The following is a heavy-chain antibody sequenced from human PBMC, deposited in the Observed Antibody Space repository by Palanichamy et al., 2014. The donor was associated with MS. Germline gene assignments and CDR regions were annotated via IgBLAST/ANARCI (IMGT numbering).Heavy chain of an antibody. V-gene: IGHV4-39*01. D-gene: IGHD6-19*01. CDR1: GGSIRSSSHY. Sequence: QLQLQESGPGLLKPSETLSLTCTVSGGSIRSSSHYWGWIRQPPGKGPEWIGNIFHSGSGYNNPSLQSRLTISIDMSQNQFSLKLNAVTAADTAVYYCGRLTWLWLVGVWGQGTTVTVSS. CDR3: GRLTWLWLVGV. J-gene: IGHJ6*02. CDR2: IFHSGSG.